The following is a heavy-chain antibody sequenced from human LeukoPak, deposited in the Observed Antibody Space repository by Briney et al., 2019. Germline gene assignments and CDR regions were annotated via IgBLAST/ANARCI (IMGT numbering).Heavy chain of an antibody. J-gene: IGHJ3*02. CDR1: TVPFPGYW. V-gene: IGHV5-51*01. Sequence: GGSLQISCKGSTVPFPGYWIGGLGPMPGKGLEGRGIIYPCDCDTRYNPSFQGQVSISADNSISTAYLQWSSLKASDTAMYYCARRSPIYDAFDIWGQGTMVTVSS. D-gene: IGHD3-3*02. CDR2: IYPCDCDT. CDR3: ARRSPIYDAFDI.